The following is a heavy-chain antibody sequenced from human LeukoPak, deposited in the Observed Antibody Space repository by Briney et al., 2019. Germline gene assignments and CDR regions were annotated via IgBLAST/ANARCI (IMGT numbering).Heavy chain of an antibody. J-gene: IGHJ4*02. CDR2: ISSSSSTI. V-gene: IGHV3-48*01. D-gene: IGHD3-3*01. CDR3: ASLPSGLRFLEWFPYFDY. Sequence: GGSLKLSCAASGFTFSSYSMNWVRQAPGKGLEWVSYISSSSSTIYYADSVKGRFTIHRDNAKNSLYLQMNSLRAEDTAVYYCASLPSGLRFLEWFPYFDYGGQGPLVTVSS. CDR1: GFTFSSYS.